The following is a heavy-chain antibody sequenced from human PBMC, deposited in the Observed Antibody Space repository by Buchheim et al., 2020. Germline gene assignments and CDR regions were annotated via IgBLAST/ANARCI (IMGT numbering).Heavy chain of an antibody. CDR1: GFTFSSYS. CDR2: ISSSSSYI. J-gene: IGHJ6*02. CDR3: ARVSANGMDV. Sequence: EVQLVESGGGLVKPGGSLRLSCAASGFTFSSYSMNWVRQAPGKGLEWVSSISSSSSYIYYADSVKGRFTISREHAKNDLHLQMNSLRAEDTAVYYCARVSANGMDVWGQGTT. V-gene: IGHV3-21*01. D-gene: IGHD6-25*01.